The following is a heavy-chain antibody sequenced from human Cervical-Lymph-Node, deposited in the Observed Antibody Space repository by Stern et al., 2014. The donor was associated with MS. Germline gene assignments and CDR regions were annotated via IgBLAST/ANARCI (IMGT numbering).Heavy chain of an antibody. CDR2: IVPVFGKP. V-gene: IGHV1-69*01. CDR3: ASPLTATSVPFGYYGMDV. CDR1: GGTFSNYA. D-gene: IGHD4-17*01. J-gene: IGHJ6*02. Sequence: VQLVESGAEVKKPGSSVKVSCKASGGTFSNYATSWVRQAPGQGLEWVGGIVPVFGKPNYAQKFQGRVTITADESTSTAYMDLSSLRSEDTAVYYCASPLTATSVPFGYYGMDVWGQGTTVTVS.